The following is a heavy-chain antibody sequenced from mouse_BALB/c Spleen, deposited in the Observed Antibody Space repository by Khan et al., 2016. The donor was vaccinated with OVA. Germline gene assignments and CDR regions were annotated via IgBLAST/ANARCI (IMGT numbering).Heavy chain of an antibody. CDR1: GYTFTSYT. CDR3: GRDGAYHRNDGWFAY. D-gene: IGHD2-14*01. CDR2: INPSNGYT. Sequence: QVQLKESGAELARPGASVKMSCKASGYTFTSYTIHWIKERPGQGLEWIGYINPSNGYTNYNQRFKDKATLTTDKSSTTAYLQLSSLTSDDSAVYNCGRDGAYHRNDGWFAYWGQVTLVTVSA. J-gene: IGHJ3*01. V-gene: IGHV1-4*01.